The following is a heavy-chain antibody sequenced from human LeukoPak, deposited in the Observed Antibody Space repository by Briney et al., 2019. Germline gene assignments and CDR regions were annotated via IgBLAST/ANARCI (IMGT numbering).Heavy chain of an antibody. D-gene: IGHD6-19*01. V-gene: IGHV3-64*01. J-gene: IGHJ4*02. CDR3: ARVGASSGWPYYFGS. CDR1: GITFSSDG. CDR2: ISSNGGST. Sequence: PGGSLRLSCTASGITFSSDGMHWVRQASGKGLEYVSGISSNGGSTYYANPVKGRFTISRDNSKNTLYLQMGSLRAEDMAVYYCARVGASSGWPYYFGSWGQGTLVTVSS.